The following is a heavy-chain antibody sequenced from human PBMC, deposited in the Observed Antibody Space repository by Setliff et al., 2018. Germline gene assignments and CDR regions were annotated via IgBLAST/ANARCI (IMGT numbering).Heavy chain of an antibody. V-gene: IGHV4-30-4*08. CDR1: GGSISSGDYY. Sequence: PSETLSLTCTVSGGSISSGDYYWSWIRQPPGKGLEWIGYIYYSGSTYYNPSLKSRVTISVDTSKNQFSLKLSSVTAADTAVYYCARDPVTTTTGVDFFDYWGQGTLVTVSS. D-gene: IGHD4-17*01. CDR3: ARDPVTTTTGVDFFDY. CDR2: IYYSGST. J-gene: IGHJ4*02.